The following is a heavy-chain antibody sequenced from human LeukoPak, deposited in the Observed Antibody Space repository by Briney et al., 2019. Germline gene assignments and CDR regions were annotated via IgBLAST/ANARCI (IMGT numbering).Heavy chain of an antibody. CDR2: IKQDGSVK. CDR1: GFTFSSYW. J-gene: IGHJ4*02. V-gene: IGHV3-7*01. CDR3: ARIAPSGSYLAYYFDS. Sequence: GGSLRLSCAASGFTFSSYWMSWVRQAPGKGLEWVANIKQDGSVKYYVDSVKGRFTISRDNAKNSLYLQMNSLRAEDTAVYYCARIAPSGSYLAYYFDSWGQGTLVTVSS. D-gene: IGHD1-26*01.